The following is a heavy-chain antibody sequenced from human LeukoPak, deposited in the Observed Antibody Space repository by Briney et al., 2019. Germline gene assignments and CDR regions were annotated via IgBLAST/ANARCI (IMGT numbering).Heavy chain of an antibody. V-gene: IGHV3-30*18. CDR1: GFTFSSYG. Sequence: GGSLRLSCAASGFTFSSYGMHWVRQAPGKGLEWVAVISYDGSNKYYADSVKGRFTISRDNSKNTLDLRMNSLRAEDTAVYYCAKDRTWLLHYWGQGTLVTVSS. CDR2: ISYDGSNK. D-gene: IGHD4-23*01. J-gene: IGHJ4*02. CDR3: AKDRTWLLHY.